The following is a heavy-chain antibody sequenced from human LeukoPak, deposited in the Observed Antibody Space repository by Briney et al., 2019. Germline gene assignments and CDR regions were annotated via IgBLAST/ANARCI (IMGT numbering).Heavy chain of an antibody. CDR3: ARLAVWAGTSYDVFHI. V-gene: IGHV4-4*07. CDR1: GGSISSYY. Sequence: SETLSLTCTVSGGSISSYYWSWIRQPAGKGLEWIGRIYTSGSTNYNSSLKSRVTMSVDTSKNQFSLKLSSVTAADTAVYYCARLAVWAGTSYDVFHIWGQGTMVTVSS. D-gene: IGHD6-19*01. J-gene: IGHJ3*02. CDR2: IYTSGST.